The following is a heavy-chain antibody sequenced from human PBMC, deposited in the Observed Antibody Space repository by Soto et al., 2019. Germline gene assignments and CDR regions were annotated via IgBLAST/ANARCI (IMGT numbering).Heavy chain of an antibody. CDR1: GFTFSNAW. CDR2: IKSKTDGGTT. V-gene: IGHV3-15*07. J-gene: IGHJ6*02. Sequence: EVQLVESGGGLVKPGGSLRLSCAAFGFTFSNAWMNWVRQAPGKGLEWVGRIKSKTDGGTTDYAAPVKGRFTISRDDSKNTLYLQMNSLKTEDTAVYYCPTDTAYYYYYGMDVWGQGTTVTVSS. D-gene: IGHD2-21*02. CDR3: PTDTAYYYYYGMDV.